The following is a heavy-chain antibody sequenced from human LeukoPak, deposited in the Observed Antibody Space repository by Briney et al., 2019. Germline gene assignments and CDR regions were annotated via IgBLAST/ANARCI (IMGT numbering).Heavy chain of an antibody. CDR3: ARPIAAPFEDAFDI. CDR1: GGSISNFY. Sequence: SETLSLTCTVSGGSISNFYWSWIRQPPGKGLEWIGYIYYSGSTNYNPSLKSRVTISVDTSKSQFSLKLSSVTAADTAVYYCARPIAAPFEDAFDIWGQGTMVTVSS. J-gene: IGHJ3*02. V-gene: IGHV4-59*01. CDR2: IYYSGST. D-gene: IGHD6-13*01.